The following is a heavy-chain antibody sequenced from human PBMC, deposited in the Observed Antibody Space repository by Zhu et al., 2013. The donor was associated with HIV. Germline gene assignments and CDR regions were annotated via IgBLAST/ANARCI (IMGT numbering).Heavy chain of an antibody. Sequence: QVQLVQSGAEVKKPGSSVKVSCKASGSSFRTYGLNWVRQAPGQGLQWMGGIIPIFGTIHYAQPFEDRVTITADELRNTAYMEVKGLRSEDTAVYYCARGRLRQFPPLDYWGQGTLVTVSS. CDR2: IIPIFGTI. D-gene: IGHD3-16*01. J-gene: IGHJ4*02. CDR1: GSSFRTYG. V-gene: IGHV1-69*01. CDR3: ARGRLRQFPPLDY.